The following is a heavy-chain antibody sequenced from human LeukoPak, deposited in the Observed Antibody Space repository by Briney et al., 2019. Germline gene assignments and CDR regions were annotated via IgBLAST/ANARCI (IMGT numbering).Heavy chain of an antibody. D-gene: IGHD6-25*01. CDR1: GYTFIGYY. CDR3: ARETASTQTYYFDY. V-gene: IGHV1-2*02. Sequence: ASVKVSCKASGYTFIGYYMHWVRQAPGQGLEWMGWINPNSGGTNYAQKFQGRVTMTRDTSISTAYMELSRLRSDDTAVYYCARETASTQTYYFDYWGQGTLVTVSS. CDR2: INPNSGGT. J-gene: IGHJ4*02.